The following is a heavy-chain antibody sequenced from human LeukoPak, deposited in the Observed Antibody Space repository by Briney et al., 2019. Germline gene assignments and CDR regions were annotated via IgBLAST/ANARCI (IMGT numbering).Heavy chain of an antibody. CDR2: ISSSSSYI. V-gene: IGHV3-21*01. CDR1: GFTISSYS. Sequence: GGSLRLSCAASGFTISSYSMNWVRQAPGKGLEWVSSISSSSSYIYYADSVKGRFTISRDNAKNSLYLQMNSLRAEDTAVYYCAREEGPGYFDLWGRGTLVTVSS. CDR3: AREEGPGYFDL. J-gene: IGHJ2*01. D-gene: IGHD2-2*01.